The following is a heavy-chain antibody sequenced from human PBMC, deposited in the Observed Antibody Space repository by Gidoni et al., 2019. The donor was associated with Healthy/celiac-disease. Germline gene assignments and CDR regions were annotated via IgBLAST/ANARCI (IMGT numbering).Heavy chain of an antibody. D-gene: IGHD2-15*01. CDR3: ARALTGGHCSGGSCYSVFDAFDI. CDR2: IYYSGST. Sequence: QVQLQESGPGLVKPSETLSLTCTVSGGSISRYYWSWIRQPPGKGLEWIGYIYYSGSTNYNPSLKSRVTISVDTSKNQFSLKLSSVTAADTAVYYCARALTGGHCSGGSCYSVFDAFDIWGQGTMVTVSS. CDR1: GGSISRYY. V-gene: IGHV4-59*01. J-gene: IGHJ3*02.